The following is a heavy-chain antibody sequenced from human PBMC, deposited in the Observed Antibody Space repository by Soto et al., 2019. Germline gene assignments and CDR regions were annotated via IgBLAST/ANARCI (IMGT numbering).Heavy chain of an antibody. Sequence: GGSLRLSCAASGFTFQRHDMSWVRQAPGKGLEWVANVDINDFSKYYADSVKGRFSISRDNFKNTIDLQMNSLRAEDTALYYCAKNGLDNSPSAIDSWGPGTLVTVSS. V-gene: IGHV3-23*05. CDR2: VDINDFSK. J-gene: IGHJ4*02. CDR3: AKNGLDNSPSAIDS. D-gene: IGHD2-8*01. CDR1: GFTFQRHD.